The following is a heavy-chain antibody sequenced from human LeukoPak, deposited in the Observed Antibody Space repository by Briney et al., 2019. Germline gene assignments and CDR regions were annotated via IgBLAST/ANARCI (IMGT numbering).Heavy chain of an antibody. CDR3: ARDITGDLYYYYGMDV. J-gene: IGHJ6*02. CDR2: IYYSGST. Sequence: PSETLSLTCTVSGGSISSSSYYWGWIRQPPGKGLEWIGSIYYSGSTYYNPSLKSRVTISVDTSKNQFSLKLSSVTAADTAVYYCARDITGDLYYYYGMDVWGQGTTVTVS. CDR1: GGSISSSSYY. V-gene: IGHV4-39*07. D-gene: IGHD7-27*01.